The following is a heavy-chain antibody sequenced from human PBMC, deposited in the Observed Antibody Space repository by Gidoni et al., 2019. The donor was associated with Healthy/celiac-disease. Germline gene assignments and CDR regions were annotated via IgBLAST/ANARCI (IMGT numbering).Heavy chain of an antibody. D-gene: IGHD3-22*01. Sequence: QMQLVQSGAEVKKTGSSVKVSCKAAGYTFTYRYLHWVRQAPGQALEWMGWITPFNGNTNYAQKFQDRVTITRDRSMSTAYMELSSLRSEDTAMYYCAASGYYEGYYYYYGMDVWGQGTTVTVSS. V-gene: IGHV1-45*02. J-gene: IGHJ6*02. CDR3: AASGYYEGYYYYYGMDV. CDR2: ITPFNGNT. CDR1: GYTFTYRY.